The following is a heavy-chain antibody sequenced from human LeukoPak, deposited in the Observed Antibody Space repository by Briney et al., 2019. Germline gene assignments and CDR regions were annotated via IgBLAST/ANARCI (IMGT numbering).Heavy chain of an antibody. D-gene: IGHD2-8*01. Sequence: EPSETLSLTCTVSGGSISSGSYYWSWIRQPAGKGLEWIGRINTSGSTNYHPSLKSRVAISVDTSKNQFALKLTSVTAPDTAVYYCARGQGCSSGVCSSIGLDYWGQGTLVTVSS. CDR1: GGSISSGSYY. CDR2: INTSGST. J-gene: IGHJ4*02. CDR3: ARGQGCSSGVCSSIGLDY. V-gene: IGHV4-61*02.